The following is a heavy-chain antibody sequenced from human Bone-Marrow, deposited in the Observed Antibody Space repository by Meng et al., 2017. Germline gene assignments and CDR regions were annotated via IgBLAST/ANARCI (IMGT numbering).Heavy chain of an antibody. CDR1: GFSFDDHG. CDR3: ARGKGWQLVDPLDY. J-gene: IGHJ4*02. CDR2: IHWNGGST. V-gene: IGHV3-20*04. Sequence: GESLKISCAASGFSFDDHGMSWVRQAPGKGLEWVSGIHWNGGSTGYADSVKGRFTISRDNAENSLSLQMNSLRVEDTALYYCARGKGWQLVDPLDYWGQGTLVTVSS. D-gene: IGHD6-13*01.